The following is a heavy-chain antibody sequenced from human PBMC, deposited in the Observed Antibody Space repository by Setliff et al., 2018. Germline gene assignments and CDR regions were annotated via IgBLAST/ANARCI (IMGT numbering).Heavy chain of an antibody. CDR2: IKQDGSEK. D-gene: IGHD3-9*01. Sequence: GGSLRLSCAASGFTFSSYWMSWVRQAPGKGLEWVANIKQDGSEKYHVDSVKGRFTISRDNAKNSLYLQMNSLRAEDTAVYYCAKHGAYNDFLTGYNFYYDMDVWGQGTTVTVSS. CDR3: AKHGAYNDFLTGYNFYYDMDV. CDR1: GFTFSSYW. V-gene: IGHV3-7*03. J-gene: IGHJ6*02.